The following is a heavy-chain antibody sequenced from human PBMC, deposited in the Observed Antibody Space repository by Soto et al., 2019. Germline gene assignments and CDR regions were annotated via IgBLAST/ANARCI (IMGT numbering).Heavy chain of an antibody. D-gene: IGHD6-6*01. CDR3: ARPSRVGYSSSQVDAFDI. V-gene: IGHV3-30-3*01. Sequence: QVQLVESGGGVVQPGRSLRLSCAASGFTFSSYAMHWVRQAPGKGLEWVSIISYDGSNTYYADSVKGRFTISRDNSKNTLYLQMNSLRAEDTAVYYCARPSRVGYSSSQVDAFDIWGQGTMVTVSS. CDR2: ISYDGSNT. CDR1: GFTFSSYA. J-gene: IGHJ3*02.